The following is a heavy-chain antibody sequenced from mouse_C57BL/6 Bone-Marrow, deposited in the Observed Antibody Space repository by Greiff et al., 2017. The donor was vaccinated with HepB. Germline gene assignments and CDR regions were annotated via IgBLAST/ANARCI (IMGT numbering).Heavy chain of an antibody. D-gene: IGHD1-1*01. CDR3: ARRGYYGSEDYAMDY. V-gene: IGHV1-55*01. CDR1: GYTFTSYW. Sequence: QVQLQQPGAELVKPGASVKMSCKASGYTFTSYWITWVKQRPGQGLEWIGDIYPGSGSTNYNEKFKSKATLTVDTSSSTAYMQLSSLTSEDSAVYYCARRGYYGSEDYAMDYWGQGTSVTVSS. CDR2: IYPGSGST. J-gene: IGHJ4*01.